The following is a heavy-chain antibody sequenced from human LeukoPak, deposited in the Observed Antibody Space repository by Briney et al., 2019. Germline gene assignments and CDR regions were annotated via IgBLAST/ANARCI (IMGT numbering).Heavy chain of an antibody. J-gene: IGHJ4*02. CDR1: GFTFSSYG. CDR2: ISGSGGST. V-gene: IGHV3-23*01. D-gene: IGHD3-22*01. CDR3: AKDMGRDRVITPKLSFDY. Sequence: SGGSLRLSCAASGFTFSSYGMSWVRQAPGKGLEWVSAISGSGGSTYYADSVKGRFTISRDNSKNSLYLQMNSLRTEDTALYYCAKDMGRDRVITPKLSFDYWGQGTLVTVSS.